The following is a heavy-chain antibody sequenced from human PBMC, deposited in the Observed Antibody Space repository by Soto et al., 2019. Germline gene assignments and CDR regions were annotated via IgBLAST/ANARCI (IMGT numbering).Heavy chain of an antibody. CDR3: ARVRSPPYRSGWDVVDY. V-gene: IGHV1-2*02. Sequence: SVKVSCKASGYTFTGYYMHWVRQAPGQGLEWMGWINPNSGGTNYAQKFQGRVTMTRDTSISTAYMELSRLRSDDTAVYYCARVRSPPYRSGWDVVDYWGQGTLVTVSS. J-gene: IGHJ4*02. CDR2: INPNSGGT. CDR1: GYTFTGYY. D-gene: IGHD6-19*01.